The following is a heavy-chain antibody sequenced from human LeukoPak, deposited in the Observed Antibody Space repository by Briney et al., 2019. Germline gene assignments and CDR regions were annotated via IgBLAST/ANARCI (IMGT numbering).Heavy chain of an antibody. V-gene: IGHV4-39*07. J-gene: IGHJ4*02. CDR2: IYYSGST. CDR3: ARGPTIFDTVGFDY. CDR1: GGSISSSSYY. D-gene: IGHD3-3*01. Sequence: PSETLSLTCTVSGGSISSSSYYWGWIRQPPGKGLEWIGSIYYSGSTYYNPSLKSRVTISVDTSKNQFSLKLSSVTAADTAVYYCARGPTIFDTVGFDYWGQGTLVTVSS.